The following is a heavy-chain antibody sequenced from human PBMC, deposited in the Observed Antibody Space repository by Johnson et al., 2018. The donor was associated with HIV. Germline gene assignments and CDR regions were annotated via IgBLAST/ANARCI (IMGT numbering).Heavy chain of an antibody. CDR2: ISIDGSRT. J-gene: IGHJ3*02. V-gene: IGHV3-74*01. CDR1: GFTFSNYW. Sequence: VQLVESGGGLVQPGGSLRLSCVVSGFTFSNYWMEWVRQAPGEGLVWVSRISIDGSRTTYADSVKGRFTISRDNSKNTLYLQMNSLRAEDTAVYYCAKDPGRRDPHAFDIWGQGTMVTVSS. CDR3: AKDPGRRDPHAFDI. D-gene: IGHD2-15*01.